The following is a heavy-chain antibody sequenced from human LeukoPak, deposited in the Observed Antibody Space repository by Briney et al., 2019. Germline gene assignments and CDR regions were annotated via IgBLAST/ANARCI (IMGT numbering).Heavy chain of an antibody. J-gene: IGHJ4*02. V-gene: IGHV3-48*03. Sequence: PGGSLRLSCAASGFTFSSYEMNWVRQAPGKGLEWVSYISSSGSTICYADSVKGRFTISRDNARNSLYLQMNSLRAEDTAVYYCASLRQWLEGGDYWGQGTLVTVSS. D-gene: IGHD6-19*01. CDR2: ISSSGSTI. CDR1: GFTFSSYE. CDR3: ASLRQWLEGGDY.